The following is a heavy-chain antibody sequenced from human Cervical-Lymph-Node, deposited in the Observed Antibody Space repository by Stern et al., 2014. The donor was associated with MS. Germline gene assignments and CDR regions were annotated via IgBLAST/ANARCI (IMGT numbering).Heavy chain of an antibody. Sequence: VQLVQSGAEVKKPGASVKVSCKASGYTFTNYGITWVRQAPGQGLEWMGGISAYNGNTNYAQKLQGRVTMTTDTSTSTAYMELRTLRSDDTAVYYCAREEDGDNWYFQHWGQGTLVTVSS. CDR2: ISAYNGNT. CDR3: AREEDGDNWYFQH. V-gene: IGHV1-18*01. D-gene: IGHD4-17*01. J-gene: IGHJ1*01. CDR1: GYTFTNYG.